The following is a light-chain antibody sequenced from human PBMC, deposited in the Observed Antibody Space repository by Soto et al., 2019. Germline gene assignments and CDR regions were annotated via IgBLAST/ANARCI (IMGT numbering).Light chain of an antibody. CDR2: EAT. CDR1: SSDVGTYDL. CDR3: CSFAGSNSWV. Sequence: QSALTQPASVSGSPGQSITISCTGSSSDVGTYDLVSWHQHHQGAAPKLMMYEATRRPSGISNRFSGSKSGNTASLTISGVQAEDEAGYYCCSFAGSNSWVFGGGTKLTVL. J-gene: IGLJ3*02. V-gene: IGLV2-23*01.